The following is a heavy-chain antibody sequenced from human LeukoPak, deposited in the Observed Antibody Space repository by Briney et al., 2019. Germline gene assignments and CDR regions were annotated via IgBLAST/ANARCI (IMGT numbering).Heavy chain of an antibody. CDR2: ISSSSSYI. V-gene: IGHV3-21*01. CDR3: ARDPNYGSGSYYLGSY. D-gene: IGHD3-10*01. CDR1: GFTLSSYS. J-gene: IGHJ4*02. Sequence: GGSLRLSCAASGFTLSSYSMNWVRQAPGKGLEWVSSISSSSSYIYYADSVKGRFTISRDNAKNSLYLQMNSLRAEDTAVYYCARDPNYGSGSYYLGSYWGQGTLVTVSS.